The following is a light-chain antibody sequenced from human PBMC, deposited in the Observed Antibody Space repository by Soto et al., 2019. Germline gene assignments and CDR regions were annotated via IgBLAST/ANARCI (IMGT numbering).Light chain of an antibody. Sequence: DIQMTQSPSSLSASVGDRVTITCRASQSISSYLNWYQQKPGKAPKLLIYAASSLQSGVPSRFSGSESETDSTLTISSLQPEDFANYYCQQSYSTPRTFGQGTKLEIK. CDR2: AAS. CDR3: QQSYSTPRT. V-gene: IGKV1-39*01. CDR1: QSISSY. J-gene: IGKJ2*01.